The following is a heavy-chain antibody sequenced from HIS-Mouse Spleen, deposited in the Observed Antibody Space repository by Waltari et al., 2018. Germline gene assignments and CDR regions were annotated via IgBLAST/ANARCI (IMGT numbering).Heavy chain of an antibody. Sequence: QLQLQESGPGLVKPSETLSLTCTVSGGSIRSIRYYWGRIRQPPGKGLEWIGSLYYSGSTYYNPSLKSRVTISVDTSKNQFSLKLSSVTAADTAVYYCAREIPYSSSWYDWYFDLWGRGTLVTVSS. CDR1: GGSIRSIRYY. CDR3: AREIPYSSSWYDWYFDL. V-gene: IGHV4-39*07. J-gene: IGHJ2*01. D-gene: IGHD6-13*01. CDR2: LYYSGST.